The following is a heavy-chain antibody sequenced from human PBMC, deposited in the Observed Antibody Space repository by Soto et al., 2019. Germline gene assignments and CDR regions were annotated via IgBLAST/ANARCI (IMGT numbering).Heavy chain of an antibody. CDR3: ARQPGVTYSPMDH. CDR1: GFSFTSQW. J-gene: IGHJ4*02. D-gene: IGHD2-21*01. V-gene: IGHV5-51*01. Sequence: PGESLKISCKGSGFSFTSQWIAWVRQMPGKGLEWMGTVYPSDSHTRYSPSFQGQVTISADKSISTAYPQWSSLKASDTAMYYCARQPGVTYSPMDHWSQVTLVTV. CDR2: VYPSDSHT.